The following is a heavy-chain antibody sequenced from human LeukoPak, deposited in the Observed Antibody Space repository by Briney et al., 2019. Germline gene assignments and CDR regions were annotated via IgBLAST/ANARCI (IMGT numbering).Heavy chain of an antibody. CDR3: ARGLGISLGFVDIVAFGWFDP. CDR2: IYYSGST. CDR1: GGSISSSSYY. Sequence: SETLSLTCTVSGGSISSSSYYWSWIRQPPGKGLEWIGSIYYSGSTYYNPSLKSRVTISVDTSKNQFSLKLSSVTAADTAVYYCARGLGISLGFVDIVAFGWFDPWGQGTLVTVSS. V-gene: IGHV4-39*07. J-gene: IGHJ5*02. D-gene: IGHD5-12*01.